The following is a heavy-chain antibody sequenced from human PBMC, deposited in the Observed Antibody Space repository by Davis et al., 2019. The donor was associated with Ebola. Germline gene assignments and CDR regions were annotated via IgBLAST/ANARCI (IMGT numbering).Heavy chain of an antibody. CDR3: ARAVNYYYYGMDV. V-gene: IGHV3-30*04. CDR1: GFTFSSYA. D-gene: IGHD4-17*01. J-gene: IGHJ6*04. Sequence: GESLKISCAASGFTFSSYAMHWVRQAPGKGLEWVAVISYDGSNKYYADSVKGRFTISRDNAKNSLYLQMNSLRAEDTAVYYCARAVNYYYYGMDVWGKGTTVTVSS. CDR2: ISYDGSNK.